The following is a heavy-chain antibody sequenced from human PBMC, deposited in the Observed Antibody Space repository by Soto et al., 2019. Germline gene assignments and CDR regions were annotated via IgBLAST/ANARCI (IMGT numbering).Heavy chain of an antibody. J-gene: IGHJ6*02. D-gene: IGHD2-2*01. CDR3: AKGFLGWSSTCYVACDNYYGMDV. CDR1: GGTFSSYL. CDR2: VISPSGTP. Sequence: VKVSGKASGGTFSSYLFSWVRQAPGQGLEWMGGVISPSGTPNYAQKFEGRVKIVADHSTSTLYMEMSSLRSEDTAVYYCAKGFLGWSSTCYVACDNYYGMDVWGQGTTVTVSS. V-gene: IGHV1-69*01.